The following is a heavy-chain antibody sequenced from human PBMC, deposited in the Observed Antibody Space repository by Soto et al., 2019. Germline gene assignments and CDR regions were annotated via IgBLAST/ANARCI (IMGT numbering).Heavy chain of an antibody. Sequence: SVKVSLQGSGGTFSSYAISWVRQAPGQGLEWMGGIIPIFGTANYAQKFQGRVTITADESTSTAYMELSSLRSEDTAVYYCARGADCSSTSCYTGVYYYGVDVWGQGTTVTVSS. CDR1: GGTFSSYA. CDR3: ARGADCSSTSCYTGVYYYGVDV. V-gene: IGHV1-69*13. D-gene: IGHD2-2*02. CDR2: IIPIFGTA. J-gene: IGHJ6*02.